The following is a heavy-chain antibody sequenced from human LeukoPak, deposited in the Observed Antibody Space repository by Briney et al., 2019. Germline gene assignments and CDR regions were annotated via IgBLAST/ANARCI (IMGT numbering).Heavy chain of an antibody. CDR3: AREWGDGYNLDWFDP. Sequence: ASLKVSCKASGYTFTGHYMHWVRQAPGQRLEWMGWIHPNSGGTNYAQKFQGRVTMTRDTSISTAYMELSRLRSDDTAVYYCAREWGDGYNLDWFDPWGKGTLVTVFS. D-gene: IGHD5-24*01. V-gene: IGHV1-2*02. CDR1: GYTFTGHY. J-gene: IGHJ5*02. CDR2: IHPNSGGT.